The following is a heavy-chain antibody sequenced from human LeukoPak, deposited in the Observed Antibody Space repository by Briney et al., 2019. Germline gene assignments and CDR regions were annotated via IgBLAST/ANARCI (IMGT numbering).Heavy chain of an antibody. CDR1: AFTFINFT. Sequence: GGSLRLSCAASAFTFINFTMHWVRQAPGKGLEWVAVISYDGSNKYYAASVKGRFTISRDNSKSTLYLQMNSLRAEDTAVYYCARDQGEYYFDYWGQGTLVTVSS. J-gene: IGHJ4*02. V-gene: IGHV3-30-3*01. D-gene: IGHD3-10*01. CDR3: ARDQGEYYFDY. CDR2: ISYDGSNK.